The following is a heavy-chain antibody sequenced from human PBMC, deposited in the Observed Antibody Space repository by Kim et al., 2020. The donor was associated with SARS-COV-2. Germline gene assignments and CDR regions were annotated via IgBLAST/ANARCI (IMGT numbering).Heavy chain of an antibody. J-gene: IGHJ4*02. CDR3: ARISIAAAGTDY. D-gene: IGHD6-13*01. V-gene: IGHV1-3*01. Sequence: KNSQKFQGRVTITRDTSASTAYMELSSLRSEDTAVYYCARISIAAAGTDYWGQGTLVTVSS.